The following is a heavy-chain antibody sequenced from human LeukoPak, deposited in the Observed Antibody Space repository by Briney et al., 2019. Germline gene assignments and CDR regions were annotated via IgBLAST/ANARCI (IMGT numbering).Heavy chain of an antibody. D-gene: IGHD3-3*01. J-gene: IGHJ4*02. CDR3: ASATRGSLEWLPDC. V-gene: IGHV3-21*01. CDR2: ISSSSTYI. Sequence: GGSLRLSCAASGFTFSSYSMNWVHQAPGKGLDWVSSISSSSTYIFYSDSVKGRFTISRDNAKNSLYLQMSSLRAEDTAVYDCASATRGSLEWLPDCWGQGTLVTVSS. CDR1: GFTFSSYS.